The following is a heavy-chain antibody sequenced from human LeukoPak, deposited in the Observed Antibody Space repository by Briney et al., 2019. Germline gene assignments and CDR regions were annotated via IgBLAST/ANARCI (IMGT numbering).Heavy chain of an antibody. Sequence: GGSLRLSCAASGFTFSDYYMSWIRQAPGKGLEWVSYISSSGSTIYYADSVKGRFTISRDNAKNSLYLQMNSLRAEDTAVYYCARASSSSWSYGYYYYYMDVWGKGTTVTVSS. CDR1: GFTFSDYY. CDR3: ARASSSSWSYGYYYYYMDV. V-gene: IGHV3-11*01. CDR2: ISSSGSTI. D-gene: IGHD6-13*01. J-gene: IGHJ6*03.